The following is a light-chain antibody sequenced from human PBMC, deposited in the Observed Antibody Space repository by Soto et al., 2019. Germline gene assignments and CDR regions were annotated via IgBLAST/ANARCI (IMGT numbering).Light chain of an antibody. CDR2: EVV. J-gene: IGLJ1*01. V-gene: IGLV2-8*02. CDR3: KSYAGSNTYV. Sequence: QSELTQPPSASRSPGQSGTISCTGTKNDIGVYDFVSWYQHHPGKAPRLIIYEVVQRPSGVPDRFSGSKSGNTASLTVSGLQAADEADYFCKSYAGSNTYVFGSGTKVTVL. CDR1: KNDIGVYDF.